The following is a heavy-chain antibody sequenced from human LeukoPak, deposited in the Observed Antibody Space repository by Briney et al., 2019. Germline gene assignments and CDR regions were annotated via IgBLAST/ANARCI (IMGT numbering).Heavy chain of an antibody. CDR1: GGSISSYY. V-gene: IGHV4-4*07. Sequence: PSETLSLTCTVSGGSISSYYWSWIRQPAGEGLEWIGHIYTSGNTNYNPSLKSRVTMSVDTSENQFSLKVSSVTAADTAVYYCARVGNNWYYFDYWGQGTLVTVSS. J-gene: IGHJ4*02. CDR3: ARVGNNWYYFDY. D-gene: IGHD1-1*01. CDR2: IYTSGNT.